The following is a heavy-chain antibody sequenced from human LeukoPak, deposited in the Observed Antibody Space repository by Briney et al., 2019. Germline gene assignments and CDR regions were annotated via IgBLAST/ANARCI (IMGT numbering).Heavy chain of an antibody. J-gene: IGHJ6*03. CDR2: ISAYNGNT. CDR1: GYTFTAYY. V-gene: IGHV1-18*04. D-gene: IGHD5-18*01. CDR3: ARDLDTAMESYYYYYMDV. Sequence: GASAKVSCKASGYTFTAYYLHWVRQAPGQGLEWMGWISAYNGNTNYAQKLQGRVTMTTDTSTSTAYMELRSLRSDDTAVYYCARDLDTAMESYYYYYMDVWGKGTTVTISS.